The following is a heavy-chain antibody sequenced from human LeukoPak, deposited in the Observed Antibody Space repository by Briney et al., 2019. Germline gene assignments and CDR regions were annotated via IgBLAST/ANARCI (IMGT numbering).Heavy chain of an antibody. D-gene: IGHD3-22*01. Sequence: GGSLRLSCTASGFTFSDYGMHWVRQPPGKGLEWVAIIWYDGSNKTYEDYVKGRFTISRDNSKNTLYLQMNSPRAEDTAVYYCARGVDYYENSGTIDYWGQGTLVTVSS. CDR3: ARGVDYYENSGTIDY. J-gene: IGHJ4*02. V-gene: IGHV3-33*01. CDR2: IWYDGSNK. CDR1: GFTFSDYG.